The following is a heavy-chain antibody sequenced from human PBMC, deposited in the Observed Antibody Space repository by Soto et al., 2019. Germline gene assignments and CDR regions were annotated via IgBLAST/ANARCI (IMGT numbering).Heavy chain of an antibody. CDR3: ARELSGYKYGPGEVY. V-gene: IGHV4-30-4*01. Sequence: PSETLSLTGTVSGGSIISDDFYWSWIRRTPGKGLEWIGHIYHIGTTSYNPSLKSRVTISLDTSNHHFFLEMSSVTAADTAVYFCARELSGYKYGPGEVYWGQGTLVTVSS. CDR1: GGSIISDDFY. CDR2: IYHIGTT. D-gene: IGHD5-12*01. J-gene: IGHJ4*02.